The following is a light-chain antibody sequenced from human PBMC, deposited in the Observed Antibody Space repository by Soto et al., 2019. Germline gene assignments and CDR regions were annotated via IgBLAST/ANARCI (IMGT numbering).Light chain of an antibody. CDR3: QQHNDWPT. Sequence: EVRVAQSRVTRSLSPGERATLSCRASQSVSSYLAWYQQKPGQAPRLLIHDASTRATGIPARFSGSGSGTEFILTISSVESEDFAIYYCQQHNDWPTFGQGTRLEI. CDR2: DAS. V-gene: IGKV3-11*01. J-gene: IGKJ5*01. CDR1: QSVSSY.